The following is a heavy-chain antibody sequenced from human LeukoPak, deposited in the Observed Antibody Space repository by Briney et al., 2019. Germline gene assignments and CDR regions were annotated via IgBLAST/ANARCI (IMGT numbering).Heavy chain of an antibody. J-gene: IGHJ5*02. CDR2: ISSSSSYI. CDR3: ARDQNVEMATTWYNWFDP. Sequence: GGSLRLSCAASGLTFSSYSMNWVRQAPGKGLEWVSSISSSSSYIYYADSVKGRFTISRDNAKNSLYLQMNSLRAEDTAVYYCARDQNVEMATTWYNWFDPWGQGTLVTVSS. D-gene: IGHD5-24*01. CDR1: GLTFSSYS. V-gene: IGHV3-21*01.